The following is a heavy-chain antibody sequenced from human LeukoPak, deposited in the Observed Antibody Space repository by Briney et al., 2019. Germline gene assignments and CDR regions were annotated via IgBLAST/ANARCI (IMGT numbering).Heavy chain of an antibody. CDR2: IYYSGST. D-gene: IGHD1-1*01. CDR3: ARRQGNWHYFDY. Sequence: SETLSLTCTVSGGSVSSGSYYWSWIRQPPGKGPEWIGSIYYSGSTYYNPSLKSRVTISVDTSKNQFSLKLSPVTAADTAVYYCARRQGNWHYFDYWGQGTLVTVSS. J-gene: IGHJ4*02. CDR1: GGSVSSGSYY. V-gene: IGHV4-39*01.